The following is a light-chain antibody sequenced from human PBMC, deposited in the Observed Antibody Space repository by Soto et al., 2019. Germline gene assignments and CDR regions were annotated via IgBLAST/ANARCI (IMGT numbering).Light chain of an antibody. Sequence: DTVLTQSPAILSLSPGERATLSCRASRSVTTGLAWYQQKPGQPPRLLLYDASNRAPGIPARFSGSGSGTEFTLTIGGLEPEDFAVYYCQQRASWPLTFGGGTRVEIK. CDR2: DAS. J-gene: IGKJ4*01. CDR1: RSVTTG. V-gene: IGKV3-11*01. CDR3: QQRASWPLT.